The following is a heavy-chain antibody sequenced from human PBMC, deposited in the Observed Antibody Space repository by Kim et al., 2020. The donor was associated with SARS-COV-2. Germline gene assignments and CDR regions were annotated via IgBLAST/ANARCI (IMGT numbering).Heavy chain of an antibody. V-gene: IGHV4-34*01. Sequence: SETLSLTCAVYGGSFSGYYWSWIRQPPGKGLEWIGEINHSGSTNYNPSLKSRVTISVDTSKNQFSLKLSSVTAAATAVYYCASTGTVNTDYCGQGTLVTV. J-gene: IGHJ4*02. CDR3: ASTGTVNTDY. CDR1: GGSFSGYY. CDR2: INHSGST. D-gene: IGHD4-17*01.